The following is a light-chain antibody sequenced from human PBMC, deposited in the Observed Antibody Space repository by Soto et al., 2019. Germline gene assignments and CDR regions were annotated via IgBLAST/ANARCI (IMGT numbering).Light chain of an antibody. Sequence: QSVLTQPASVSGSPGQSITISCTGTSSDVGGYNYVSWYQQQSGKAPKLMIHEVSNRPSGVSNRFSGSKSGNTASLTISGLQAEDDADYYCSSYTSSRAYVFGLGTKVTVL. J-gene: IGLJ1*01. CDR1: SSDVGGYNY. CDR3: SSYTSSRAYV. V-gene: IGLV2-14*01. CDR2: EVS.